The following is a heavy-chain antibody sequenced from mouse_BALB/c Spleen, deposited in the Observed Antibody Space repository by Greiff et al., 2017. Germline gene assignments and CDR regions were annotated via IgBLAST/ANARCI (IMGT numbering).Heavy chain of an antibody. CDR1: GYNFTSYW. CDR2: IYPGSGST. J-gene: IGHJ2*01. Sequence: QVQLQQPGAELVKPGTSVKLSCKASGYNFTSYWINWVKLRPGQGLEWIGDIYPGSGSTNYNEKFKSKATLTVDTSSSTAYMQLSSLASEDSALYYCARSYYDYDVDYWGQGTTLTVSS. V-gene: IGHV1-55*01. D-gene: IGHD2-4*01. CDR3: ARSYYDYDVDY.